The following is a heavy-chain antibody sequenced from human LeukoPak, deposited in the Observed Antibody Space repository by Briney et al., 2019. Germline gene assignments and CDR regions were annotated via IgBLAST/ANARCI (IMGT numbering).Heavy chain of an antibody. Sequence: GESLKISCKGSGYSSASYWIGWLRQMPGKGLEWMGIIYPGDSDTRYSPSFQGQVTISADKSISTAYLQRSRLKASDTAKYYCARSRDGYNLNYWGQGSLVTVSS. CDR1: GYSSASYW. CDR2: IYPGDSDT. J-gene: IGHJ4*02. CDR3: ARSRDGYNLNY. V-gene: IGHV5-51*01. D-gene: IGHD5-24*01.